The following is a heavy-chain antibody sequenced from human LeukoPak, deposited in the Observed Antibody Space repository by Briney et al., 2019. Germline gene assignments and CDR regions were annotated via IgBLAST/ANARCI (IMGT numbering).Heavy chain of an antibody. J-gene: IGHJ4*02. Sequence: SETLSLTCIVSGGSISSYYWSWIRQPAGKGLEWIGRIYTSGSTNYNPSLKSRVTMSVDTSKNQFSLKLSSVNDADTAVYYCARELTGNTRSLDYWGQGTLVTVSS. CDR1: GGSISSYY. D-gene: IGHD1-7*01. CDR3: ARELTGNTRSLDY. CDR2: IYTSGST. V-gene: IGHV4-4*07.